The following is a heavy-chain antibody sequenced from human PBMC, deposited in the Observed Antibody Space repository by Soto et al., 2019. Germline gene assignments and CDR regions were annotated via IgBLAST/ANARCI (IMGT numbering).Heavy chain of an antibody. CDR3: ARDSGSSYYYYYGMDV. Sequence: SETLSLTCIVSGGSISSHYWNWIRQPPGKGLEWIGYIYYSGRTNYNPSLKSRVTISVDTSKNQFSLNLSSVTAADTAVYYCARDSGSSYYYYYGMDVWGQGTTVTVSS. D-gene: IGHD1-26*01. J-gene: IGHJ6*02. CDR1: GGSISSHY. V-gene: IGHV4-59*11. CDR2: IYYSGRT.